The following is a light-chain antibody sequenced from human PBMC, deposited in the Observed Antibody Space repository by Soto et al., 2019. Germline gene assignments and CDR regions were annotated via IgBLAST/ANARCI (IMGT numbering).Light chain of an antibody. Sequence: EIVLTQSPGTLSLSPGERATLSCRASQSVSSSYLAWYQQKPGQAPRLLIYGASSRATGIPDRFSGRGSGTDFTLTISRLEPEDFAVYDCQQYGSSPTFGQGTKVEIK. CDR3: QQYGSSPT. CDR1: QSVSSSY. CDR2: GAS. V-gene: IGKV3-20*01. J-gene: IGKJ1*01.